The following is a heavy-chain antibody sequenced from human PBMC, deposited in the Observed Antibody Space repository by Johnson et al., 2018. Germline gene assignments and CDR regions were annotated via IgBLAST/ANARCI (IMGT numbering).Heavy chain of an antibody. V-gene: IGHV3-23*01. J-gene: IGHJ6*03. CDR3: ARGGEGYKFYYYYYMDV. CDR1: GFTSNNYA. CDR2: LSASGGST. Sequence: VQSGGSLRLSCKVSGFTSNNYAINWVRQAPGKDLEWVSILSASGGSTYYADSVKGRFTLSRNNSKNMVYLQMRGMRAADTAVYYCARGGEGYKFYYYYYMDVWGKGTTVTVSS. D-gene: IGHD5-24*01.